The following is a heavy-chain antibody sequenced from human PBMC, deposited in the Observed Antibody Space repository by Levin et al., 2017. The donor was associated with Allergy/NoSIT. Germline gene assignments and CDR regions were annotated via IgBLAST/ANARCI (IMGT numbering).Heavy chain of an antibody. D-gene: IGHD2-15*01. J-gene: IGHJ6*02. V-gene: IGHV1-2*02. CDR1: GYTFTGYY. CDR2: INPNSGGT. Sequence: ASVKVSCKASGYTFTGYYMHWVRQAPGQGLEWMGWINPNSGGTNYAQKFQGRVTMTSDTSISTAYMELSRLRSDDTAVYYCAAASSYYYYGMDVWGQGTTVTVSS. CDR3: AAASSYYYYGMDV.